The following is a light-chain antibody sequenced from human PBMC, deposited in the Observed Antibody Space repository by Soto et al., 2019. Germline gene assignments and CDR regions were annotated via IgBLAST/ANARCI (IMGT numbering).Light chain of an antibody. Sequence: EIVLTQSPGTLSSSPGERATLSCRASQSLSKTYLACYQKKPGQAPRLLIDGASNRATGTPDRFSGSGSGTDFTLTISRLEPEDFAVYYCQQYVSPPWTFGQGTKVEIK. CDR2: GAS. CDR3: QQYVSPPWT. J-gene: IGKJ1*01. V-gene: IGKV3-20*01. CDR1: QSLSKTY.